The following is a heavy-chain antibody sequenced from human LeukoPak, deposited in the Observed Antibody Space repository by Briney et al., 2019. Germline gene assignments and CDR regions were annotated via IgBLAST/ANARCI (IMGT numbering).Heavy chain of an antibody. CDR1: GYTFTGYY. J-gene: IGHJ5*02. D-gene: IGHD3-16*02. Sequence: GASVKVSCKASGYTFTGYYLHWVRQAPGQGLEWMGWINPNSGGTNYAQKFQGRVTMTRDTSISTAYMELSNLRSDDTAVYYCARKGVTFGGVITYNWFDPWGQGTLVTVSS. V-gene: IGHV1-2*02. CDR3: ARKGVTFGGVITYNWFDP. CDR2: INPNSGGT.